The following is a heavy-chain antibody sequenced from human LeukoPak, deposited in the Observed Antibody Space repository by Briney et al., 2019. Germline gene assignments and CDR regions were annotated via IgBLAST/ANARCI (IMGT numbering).Heavy chain of an antibody. CDR1: GFTFSSYA. D-gene: IGHD3-9*01. J-gene: IGHJ3*02. Sequence: GGSLRLSCAASGFTFSSYAMHWVRQAPGKGLEYVSAISSNGGSTYYANSVKGRFTISRDNSKNTLYLQMGSLRAEDMAVYYCARGFSVLRYFDWFVGESLRENDAFDIWGQGTMVTVSS. CDR3: ARGFSVLRYFDWFVGESLRENDAFDI. CDR2: ISSNGGST. V-gene: IGHV3-64*01.